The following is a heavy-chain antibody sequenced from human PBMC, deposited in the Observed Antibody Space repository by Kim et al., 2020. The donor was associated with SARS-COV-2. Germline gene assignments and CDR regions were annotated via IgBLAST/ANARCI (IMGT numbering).Heavy chain of an antibody. CDR3: AREGLDDFWSGAAFDY. V-gene: IGHV1-69*04. CDR1: GGTFSSYA. J-gene: IGHJ4*02. Sequence: SVKVSCKASGGTFSSYAISWVRQAPGQGLEWMGRIIPILGIANYAQKFQGRVTITADKSTSTAYMELSSLRSEDTAVYYCAREGLDDFWSGAAFDYWGQGTLVTVSS. CDR2: IIPILGIA. D-gene: IGHD3-3*01.